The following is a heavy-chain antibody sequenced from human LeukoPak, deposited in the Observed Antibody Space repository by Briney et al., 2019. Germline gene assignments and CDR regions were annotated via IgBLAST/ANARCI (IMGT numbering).Heavy chain of an antibody. CDR3: ARDRSRASGYSSSWYQYYYGMDV. CDR1: GYIFTSYG. Sequence: ASVKVSCKASGYIFTSYGISWVRQAPGQGLEWMGWISVYTGNTNYAQYLQGRVTMTTDTSTSTAYMELRSLRSDDTAVYYCARDRSRASGYSSSWYQYYYGMDVWGQGTTVTVSS. V-gene: IGHV1-18*01. D-gene: IGHD6-13*01. J-gene: IGHJ6*02. CDR2: ISVYTGNT.